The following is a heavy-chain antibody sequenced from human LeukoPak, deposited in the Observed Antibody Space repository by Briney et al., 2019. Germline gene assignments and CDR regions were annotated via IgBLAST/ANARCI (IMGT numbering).Heavy chain of an antibody. V-gene: IGHV3-23*01. D-gene: IGHD6-19*01. CDR3: ASWPVGWYGEDS. Sequence: ETLSLTCTVSGGSISSYYWSWVRQAPGKGLEWVSAISGSGDNTYYSDSVKGRFTISRDTPKNTLYLQMNGLRVEDTAVYYCASWPVGWYGEDSWGQGTLVTVSS. CDR1: GGSISSYY. CDR2: ISGSGDNT. J-gene: IGHJ4*02.